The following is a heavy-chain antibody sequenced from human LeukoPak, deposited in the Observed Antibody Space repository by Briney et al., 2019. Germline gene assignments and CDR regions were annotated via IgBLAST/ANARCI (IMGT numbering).Heavy chain of an antibody. D-gene: IGHD3-10*01. J-gene: IGHJ4*02. CDR3: ARPAYLGELGPAYLDY. CDR1: GGSISSSSYY. Sequence: PSETLSLTCTVSGGSISSSSYYWGWIRQPPGKGLEWIGSIYYSGSTYYNPSLKSRVTISVDTSKNQFSLKLSSVTAADTAVYYCARPAYLGELGPAYLDYWGQGTLVTVSS. CDR2: IYYSGST. V-gene: IGHV4-39*01.